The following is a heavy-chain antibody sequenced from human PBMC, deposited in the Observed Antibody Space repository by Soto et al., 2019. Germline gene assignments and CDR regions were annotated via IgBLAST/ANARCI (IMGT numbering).Heavy chain of an antibody. CDR3: ARGAFWSGLRYLGWFDP. D-gene: IGHD3-3*01. CDR1: GYTFTSYD. J-gene: IGHJ5*02. V-gene: IGHV1-8*01. CDR2: MNPNSGNT. Sequence: ASVKVSCKASGYTFTSYDINWVRQATGQGLEWMGWMNPNSGNTGNAQKFQGRVTMTRNTSINTAYMELSSLTSEDTAVYYCARGAFWSGLRYLGWFDPWGQGTMVTVPS.